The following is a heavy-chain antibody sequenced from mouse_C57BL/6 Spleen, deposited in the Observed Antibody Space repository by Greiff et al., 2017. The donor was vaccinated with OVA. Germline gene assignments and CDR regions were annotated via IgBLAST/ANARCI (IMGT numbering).Heavy chain of an antibody. Sequence: EVQLQQSGAELVRPGASVKLSCTASGFNIKDDYMHWVKQRPEQGLEWIGWIDPENGDTEYASKFQGKATITADTSSNTAYLQLSSLTSEDTAVYYCTTRRHDYWGQGTTLTVSS. V-gene: IGHV14-4*01. CDR1: GFNIKDDY. J-gene: IGHJ2*01. CDR2: IDPENGDT. CDR3: TTRRHDY.